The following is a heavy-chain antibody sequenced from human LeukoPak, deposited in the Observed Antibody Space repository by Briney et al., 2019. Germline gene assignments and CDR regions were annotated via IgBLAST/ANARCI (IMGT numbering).Heavy chain of an antibody. CDR3: ARRMVEARQSSATNWFDT. Sequence: SETLSLTCTVSGVSLSSYSWSWIRQPPGKGLEWIGRVYASGSTMYNPSLQSRITISVDTSNNHFSLQLTSVTAADTAVYYCARRMVEARQSSATNWFDTWGQGTLVTVSS. CDR1: GVSLSSYS. J-gene: IGHJ5*02. V-gene: IGHV4-4*07. D-gene: IGHD3-10*01. CDR2: VYASGST.